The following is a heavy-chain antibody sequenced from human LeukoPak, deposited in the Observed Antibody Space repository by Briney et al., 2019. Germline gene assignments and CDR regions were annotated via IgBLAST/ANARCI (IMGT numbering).Heavy chain of an antibody. CDR1: GGSFSGYC. D-gene: IGHD3-10*01. Sequence: PSETLSLTCAVYGGSFSGYCWSWIRQPPGKGLEWIGEINHSGSTNYNPSLKSRVTISVDTSKNQFSPKLSSVTAADTAVYYCARSAIDGSGVPDYWGQGTLVTVSS. V-gene: IGHV4-34*01. J-gene: IGHJ4*02. CDR2: INHSGST. CDR3: ARSAIDGSGVPDY.